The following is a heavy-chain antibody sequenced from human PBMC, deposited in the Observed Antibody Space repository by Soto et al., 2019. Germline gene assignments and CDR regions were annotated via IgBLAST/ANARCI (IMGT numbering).Heavy chain of an antibody. J-gene: IGHJ1*01. D-gene: IGHD3-10*01. CDR3: AKAKGPGSHRSYCFGR. Sequence: EVQVLDSGGDLVQPGASLRLSCAVSGLTFSSFAMGWVRQAPGKGPEWVSLITGSGGSTFYADSVKGRFTISRDNSKNTLYLQMTSLRAEDTAVYYLAKAKGPGSHRSYCFGRWGQGTLVTVSS. CDR2: ITGSGGST. V-gene: IGHV3-23*01. CDR1: GLTFSSFA.